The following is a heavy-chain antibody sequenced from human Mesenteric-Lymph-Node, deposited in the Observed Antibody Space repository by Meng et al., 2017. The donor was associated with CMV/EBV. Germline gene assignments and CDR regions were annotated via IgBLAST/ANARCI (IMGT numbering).Heavy chain of an antibody. Sequence: QVQLKQWGAGRLKPPETLSLTCAGDGGSFRSYYWSWIRQPPGKGLEWIGEINHSGSTNYNPSLKSRIPISVDTSKNQFSLKLTSVTAADTAVYFCASLAPLNNTKDKIPSGYWGQGTLVTVSS. V-gene: IGHV4-34*01. CDR2: INHSGST. J-gene: IGHJ4*02. CDR1: GGSFRSYY. D-gene: IGHD1-14*01. CDR3: ASLAPLNNTKDKIPSGY.